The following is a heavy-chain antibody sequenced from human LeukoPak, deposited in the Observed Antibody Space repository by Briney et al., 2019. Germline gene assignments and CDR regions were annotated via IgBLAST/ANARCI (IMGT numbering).Heavy chain of an antibody. Sequence: GGSLRLSCAASGFTFSSYSMNWVRQAPGKGLEWVSYISSSSSTIYYADSVKGRFTISRDNSKNTLYLQMNSLRAEDTAVYYCAKLNYDILTGAPWGQGTLVTVSS. CDR3: AKLNYDILTGAP. V-gene: IGHV3-48*01. CDR2: ISSSSSTI. J-gene: IGHJ5*02. CDR1: GFTFSSYS. D-gene: IGHD3-9*01.